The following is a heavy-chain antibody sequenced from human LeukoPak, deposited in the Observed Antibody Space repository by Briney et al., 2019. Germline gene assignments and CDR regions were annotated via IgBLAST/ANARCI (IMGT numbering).Heavy chain of an antibody. CDR1: EFTFSSYA. Sequence: GGSLRLSCAASEFTFSSYAMSWVRQAPGKGLAWVSSISGSGGSTYYADSVKGRFTISRDNSKNTLYLQMDSLRAEDTAVYYCARYYDILTGSYYFDYWGQGTLVTVSS. CDR2: ISGSGGST. J-gene: IGHJ4*02. V-gene: IGHV3-23*01. CDR3: ARYYDILTGSYYFDY. D-gene: IGHD3-9*01.